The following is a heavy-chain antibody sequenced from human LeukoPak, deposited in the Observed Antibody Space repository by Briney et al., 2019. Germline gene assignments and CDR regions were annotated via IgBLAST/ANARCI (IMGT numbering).Heavy chain of an antibody. D-gene: IGHD3-22*01. Sequence: GGTLRLSCAASGFTFSSYGMSWVRQAPGKGLEWVSAISGSGGSTYYADSVKGRFTISRDNSKNTLYLQMNSLRAEDTAVYYCAKGDYYDSSGYPYYFDYWGQGTLVTVSS. CDR2: ISGSGGST. V-gene: IGHV3-23*01. CDR3: AKGDYYDSSGYPYYFDY. J-gene: IGHJ4*02. CDR1: GFTFSSYG.